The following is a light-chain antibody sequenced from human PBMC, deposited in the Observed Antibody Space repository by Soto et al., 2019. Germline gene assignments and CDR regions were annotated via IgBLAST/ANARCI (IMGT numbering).Light chain of an antibody. Sequence: QSVLNQPASVYGSPVQAITISRTGTSSDVGGYTYVSWYQQHPGKAPKFIIYDVSNRPSGVSNRFSGSKSGNTASLTISGLQAEDEADYYCSSYTTSNTRQIVFGTGTKVTVL. CDR2: DVS. CDR3: SSYTTSNTRQIV. J-gene: IGLJ1*01. CDR1: SSDVGGYTY. V-gene: IGLV2-14*01.